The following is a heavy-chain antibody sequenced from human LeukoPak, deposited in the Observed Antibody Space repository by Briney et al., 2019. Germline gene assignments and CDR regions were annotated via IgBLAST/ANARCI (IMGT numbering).Heavy chain of an antibody. V-gene: IGHV3-48*01. D-gene: IGHD4-11*01. CDR1: GFTFSSYS. CDR3: ARDHNYSNYY. Sequence: PGGSLRLSCAASGFTFSSYSMNWVRQAPGKGLEWVSYISSSSSTIYYADSVKGRFTISRDNAKNSLYLQMNSLRAEDTAVYYCARDHNYSNYYWGQGTLVTVSS. CDR2: ISSSSSTI. J-gene: IGHJ4*02.